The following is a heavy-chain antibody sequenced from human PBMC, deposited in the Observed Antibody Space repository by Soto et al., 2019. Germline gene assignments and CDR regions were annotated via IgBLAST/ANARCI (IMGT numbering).Heavy chain of an antibody. CDR2: INNAFNT. V-gene: IGHV3-66*01. J-gene: IGHJ6*02. CDR3: VRENYYYGMDV. Sequence: EVQLVESGGTLVQPGGSLRLSCAASGFDASVNFMTWVRQDPGKGLEWVSAINNAFNTFYADSVTGRFTISRDNSKNTLYLQMNSLRVEDTAMYYCVRENYYYGMDVWGQGTAVTVSS. CDR1: GFDASVNF.